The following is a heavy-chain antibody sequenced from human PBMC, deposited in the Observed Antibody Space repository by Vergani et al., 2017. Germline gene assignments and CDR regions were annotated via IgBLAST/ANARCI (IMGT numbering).Heavy chain of an antibody. CDR1: GYSISSGYY. V-gene: IGHV4-38-2*01. J-gene: IGHJ2*01. Sequence: QVQLQESGPGLVKPSETLSLTCAVSGYSISSGYYWGWIRQSPGKGLEWIGSIYHSGSPYYNPSLKGRVTISADTSKNQLSLKLNSVTAADTAVYYCARPYDGRVDFWYFDLWSRGTLVTVSS. CDR2: IYHSGSP. CDR3: ARPYDGRVDFWYFDL. D-gene: IGHD3-22*01.